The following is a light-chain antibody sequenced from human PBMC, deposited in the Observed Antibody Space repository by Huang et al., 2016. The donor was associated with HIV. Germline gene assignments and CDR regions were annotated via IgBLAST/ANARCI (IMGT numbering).Light chain of an antibody. J-gene: IGKJ2*01. Sequence: ERVLTQSPGTLSVSPGDRATLSCRTSQGIGNSLAWYQLKPGQAPRLLIYETFIRASDIPARFSGGGSEICFTLTSSGLQSEDSAVYYCQQYHEWPRTFGQGTKVEIK. CDR3: QQYHEWPRT. CDR1: QGIGNS. V-gene: IGKV3-15*01. CDR2: ETF.